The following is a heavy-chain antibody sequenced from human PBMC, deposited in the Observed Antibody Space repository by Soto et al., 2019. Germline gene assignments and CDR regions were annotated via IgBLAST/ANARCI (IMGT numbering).Heavy chain of an antibody. CDR2: MNPNSGNT. Sequence: VXSLKVSCKASAYTLTSYDINWVRQATGQGLEWMGWMNPNSGNTGYAQKFQGRVTMTRNTSISTAYMELSSLRSEDTAVYYCARNPDSTDSSGSGFDPWGQGTLVTGSS. D-gene: IGHD3-22*01. CDR3: ARNPDSTDSSGSGFDP. CDR1: AYTLTSYD. J-gene: IGHJ5*02. V-gene: IGHV1-8*01.